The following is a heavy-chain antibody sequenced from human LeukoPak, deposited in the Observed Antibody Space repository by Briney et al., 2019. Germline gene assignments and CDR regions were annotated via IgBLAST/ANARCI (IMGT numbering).Heavy chain of an antibody. CDR3: ARTSIFGVVRFDP. J-gene: IGHJ5*02. Sequence: PSETLALTCTVSGDSISNYKYFWSWIRQPPRKGLEWIGYIYYSGSTNYTPSLKSRLTISVATSTQHFSLKLSSVTAADTAVYYCARTSIFGVVRFDPWGQGTLVTVSS. D-gene: IGHD3-3*02. CDR1: GDSISNYKYF. CDR2: IYYSGST. V-gene: IGHV4-61*03.